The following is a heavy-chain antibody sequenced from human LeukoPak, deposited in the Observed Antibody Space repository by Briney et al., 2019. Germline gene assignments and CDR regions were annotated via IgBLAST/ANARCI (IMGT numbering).Heavy chain of an antibody. D-gene: IGHD3-10*01. V-gene: IGHV4-59*01. CDR3: ARGPLGVSYYYYYMDV. CDR2: IYYSGST. J-gene: IGHJ6*03. Sequence: SETLSLTCTVSGGSISSYYWSWIRQPPGKGLEWIGYIYYSGSTNYNPSLKSRVTISVDTSKNQFSLKLSSVTAADTAVYYCARGPLGVSYYYYYMDVWGKGTTVTVSS. CDR1: GGSISSYY.